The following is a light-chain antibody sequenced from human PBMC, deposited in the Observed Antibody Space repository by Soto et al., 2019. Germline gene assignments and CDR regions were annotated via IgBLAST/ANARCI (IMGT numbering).Light chain of an antibody. CDR1: QSLLHSNGYNY. J-gene: IGKJ3*01. V-gene: IGKV2-28*01. CDR3: MHALRTLFT. CDR2: LCS. Sequence: DIVMTQSPLSLPVTPGEPASISCRSSQSLLHSNGYNYLDWYLQKPGQSPQLLIYLCSNRASGVPDRFSGSGSGTDFTLEISRGEAEDVGVYYCMHALRTLFTFGAGTKVDIK.